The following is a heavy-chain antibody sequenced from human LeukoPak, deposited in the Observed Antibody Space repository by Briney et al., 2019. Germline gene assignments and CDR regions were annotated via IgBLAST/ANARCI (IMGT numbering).Heavy chain of an antibody. V-gene: IGHV3-7*03. CDR1: GFTFSTYW. D-gene: IGHD3-3*01. CDR2: INQDGSEK. J-gene: IGHJ2*01. Sequence: GGSLRLSCAASGFTFSTYWMNWVRQAPGKGLEWVADINQDGSEKYYADSVKGRFTLSRDSAKNSLYLQMNSLRAEDTAVYYCARAEWSNWYFDIWGRGKLVTVSS. CDR3: ARAEWSNWYFDI.